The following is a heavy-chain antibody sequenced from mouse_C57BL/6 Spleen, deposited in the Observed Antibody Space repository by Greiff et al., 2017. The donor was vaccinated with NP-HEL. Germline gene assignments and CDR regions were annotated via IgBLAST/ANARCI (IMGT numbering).Heavy chain of an antibody. CDR2: INPSSGYT. Sequence: QVQLKESGAELAKPGASVKLSCKASGYTFTSYWMHWVKQRPGQGLEWIGYINPSSGYTKYNQKFKDKATLTADKSSSTAYMQLSSLTYEDSAVYYCAVTAQATYYYAMDYWGQGTSVTVSS. CDR1: GYTFTSYW. D-gene: IGHD3-2*02. J-gene: IGHJ4*01. CDR3: AVTAQATYYYAMDY. V-gene: IGHV1-7*01.